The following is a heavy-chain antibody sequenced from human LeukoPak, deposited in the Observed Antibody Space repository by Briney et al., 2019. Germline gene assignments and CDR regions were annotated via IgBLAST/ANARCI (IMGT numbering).Heavy chain of an antibody. D-gene: IGHD3-10*01. CDR1: GGSISSYY. J-gene: IGHJ6*02. V-gene: IGHV4-59*01. CDR3: ARDGGYGSGSYYSYYYYGMDV. Sequence: PSETLSLACTVSGGSISSYYWSWIRQPPGKGLEWIGYIYYSGSTNYNPSLKSRATISVDTSKNQFSLKLSSVTAADTAVYYCARDGGYGSGSYYSYYYYGMDVWGQGTTVTVSS. CDR2: IYYSGST.